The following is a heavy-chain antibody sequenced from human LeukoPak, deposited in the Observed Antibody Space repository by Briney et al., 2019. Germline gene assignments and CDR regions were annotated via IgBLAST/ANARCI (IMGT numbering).Heavy chain of an antibody. CDR3: ASLYYYDSSGYPYYFDY. V-gene: IGHV1-18*01. J-gene: IGHJ4*02. CDR1: GYTFTSYG. D-gene: IGHD3-22*01. Sequence: ASVKVSCKASGYTFTSYGISWVRQAPGQGLEWMGWISAYNGNTNYAQKLQGSVTMTTDTSTSTAYMELRSLRSDDTAVYYCASLYYYDSSGYPYYFDYWGQGTLVTVSS. CDR2: ISAYNGNT.